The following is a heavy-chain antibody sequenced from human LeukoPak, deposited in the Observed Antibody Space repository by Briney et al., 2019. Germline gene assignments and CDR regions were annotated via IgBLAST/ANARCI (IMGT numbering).Heavy chain of an antibody. CDR2: ISAYSGNT. J-gene: IGHJ4*02. Sequence: ASVQVSCKASGYTFTSYGISWVRQAPGQGLEWMGWISAYSGNTKYAQILQGRVTMTTDTSTSTAHMELRSLRSDDTAVYYCARALLWFGEPSHIDYWGQGTLVTASS. CDR3: ARALLWFGEPSHIDY. CDR1: GYTFTSYG. D-gene: IGHD3-10*01. V-gene: IGHV1-18*01.